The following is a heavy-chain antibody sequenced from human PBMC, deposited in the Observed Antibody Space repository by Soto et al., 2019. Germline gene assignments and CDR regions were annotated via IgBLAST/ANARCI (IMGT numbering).Heavy chain of an antibody. V-gene: IGHV1-69*01. D-gene: IGHD3-22*01. CDR1: GGTFSSYA. Sequence: QVQLVQSGAEVKKPGSSVKVSCKASGGTFSSYAISWVRQAPGQGLEWMGGIIPIFGTANYAQKLQGRVTITADESTSTAYMELSSLRSEDTAVYYCARSTYYYDSSGYSSYYYYGMDVWGQGTTVTVSS. J-gene: IGHJ6*02. CDR2: IIPIFGTA. CDR3: ARSTYYYDSSGYSSYYYYGMDV.